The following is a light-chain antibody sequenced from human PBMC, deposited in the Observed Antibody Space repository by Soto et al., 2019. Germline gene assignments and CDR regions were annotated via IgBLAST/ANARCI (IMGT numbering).Light chain of an antibody. V-gene: IGKV2-30*02. CDR3: MQHTHWPHT. CDR1: QGLEHRDGDTR. CDR2: AIS. J-gene: IGKJ1*01. Sequence: DVVLTQSPLSLPVTLGQPASISCRSSQGLEHRDGDTRFSWYQQRPGQSPRRLIHAISNRDSWVPDRFSGSGSGTDFTLRISWVEAEDVGIYYCMQHTHWPHTFGQGTRVEIK.